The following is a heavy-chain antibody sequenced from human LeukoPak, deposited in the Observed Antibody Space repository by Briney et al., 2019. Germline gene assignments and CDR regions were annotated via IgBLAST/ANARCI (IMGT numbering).Heavy chain of an antibody. CDR2: ISYDGSNK. CDR3: ARDVSKIATAEEFYFDY. CDR1: GFTLSSYA. V-gene: IGHV3-30*01. J-gene: IGHJ4*02. D-gene: IGHD6-13*01. Sequence: GGSLRFSCAASGFTLSSYAMPWVRQAPGKGIEWVAVISYDGSNKYYADSVKGRFTISRDNSKNTLYVQINSLRADDTAEDYCARDVSKIATAEEFYFDYWGQGTLVTVSP.